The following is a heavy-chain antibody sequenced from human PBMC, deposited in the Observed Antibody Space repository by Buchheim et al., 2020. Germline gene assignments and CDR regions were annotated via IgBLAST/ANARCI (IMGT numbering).Heavy chain of an antibody. CDR2: INPSGGSA. CDR3: ARESRGETGTTPLPWFDP. J-gene: IGHJ5*02. V-gene: IGHV1-46*01. Sequence: QVQLVQSGAEVKKPGASVKVSCKASGYTFSGYYMHWVRQAPGQGLEWMGIINPSGGSASYAQKFQDRVTMTGDTSTSTVYMELSSLRSEETAGDYCARESRGETGTTPLPWFDPWGQGTL. D-gene: IGHD1-7*01. CDR1: GYTFSGYY.